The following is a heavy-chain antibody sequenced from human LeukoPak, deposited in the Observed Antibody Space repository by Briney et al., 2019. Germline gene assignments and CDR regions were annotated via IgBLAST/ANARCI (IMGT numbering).Heavy chain of an antibody. D-gene: IGHD6-13*01. V-gene: IGHV3-23*01. CDR1: GFTFSSYA. J-gene: IGHJ1*01. Sequence: GGSLRLSCAASGFTFSSYAMSWVRQAPGKGLEWVSAISGSGGSTYYADSVKGRFTISRDNSKNTLYLQMNSLRAEDTAVYYCAKAPKKSIAAAVFAEYFQLWGQGTLVTVSS. CDR3: AKAPKKSIAAAVFAEYFQL. CDR2: ISGSGGST.